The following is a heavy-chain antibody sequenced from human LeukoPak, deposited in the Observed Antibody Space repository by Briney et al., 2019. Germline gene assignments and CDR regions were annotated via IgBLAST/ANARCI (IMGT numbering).Heavy chain of an antibody. CDR1: GFTFSSYW. V-gene: IGHV3-74*01. J-gene: IGHJ6*03. D-gene: IGHD3-9*01. Sequence: GGSLRLSCAASGFTFSSYWMHWVRQAPGKGLVWVSRINSDGSSTSYADSVKGRFTISRDNAKNTLYLQMNSLRAEDTAVYYCARGEAYYDILTRSYYYYMDVWGKGTTVTISS. CDR3: ARGEAYYDILTRSYYYYMDV. CDR2: INSDGSST.